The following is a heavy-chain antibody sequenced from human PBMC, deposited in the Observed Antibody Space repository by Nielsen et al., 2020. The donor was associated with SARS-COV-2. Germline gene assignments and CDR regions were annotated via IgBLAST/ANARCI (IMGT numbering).Heavy chain of an antibody. Sequence: GVSLRLSCAASGFTFSSYAMSWVRQPPGKGLEWVSAISGSGTSTYYADSVKGRVTISRDNSKNTLYLQMNSLRAEDTALYYCAKDLAGYSYGSDYWGQGTLVTVSS. D-gene: IGHD5-18*01. V-gene: IGHV3-23*01. J-gene: IGHJ4*02. CDR1: GFTFSSYA. CDR3: AKDLAGYSYGSDY. CDR2: ISGSGTST.